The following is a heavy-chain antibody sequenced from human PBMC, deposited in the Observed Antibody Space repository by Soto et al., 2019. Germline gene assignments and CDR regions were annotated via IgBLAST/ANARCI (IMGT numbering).Heavy chain of an antibody. D-gene: IGHD4-17*01. CDR3: VSDPHSAVTTGGWFES. V-gene: IGHV3-23*01. J-gene: IGHJ5*01. CDR1: GFSFGSYA. Sequence: EVQLLESGGGLIQPGGSLRLSCAASGFSFGSYAMSWVRQAPGTGLMWVSIISGTGGTTFYADSVKGRFTISRDNSKNMVYLQMDSLRADDTALYYCVSDPHSAVTTGGWFESWGQGTLVTVSS. CDR2: ISGTGGTT.